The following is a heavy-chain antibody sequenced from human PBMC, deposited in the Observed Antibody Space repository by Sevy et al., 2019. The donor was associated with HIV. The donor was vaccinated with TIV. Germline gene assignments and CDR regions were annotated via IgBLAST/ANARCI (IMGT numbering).Heavy chain of an antibody. V-gene: IGHV3-21*01. Sequence: GGSLRLSCAASGFTFSSYSMNWVRQAPGKGLEWVSSISSSSGYIYYADSVKGRFTISRDNAKNSLYLQMNSLRAEDTAVYYCARDHDSFYSSSWYSSRRYYFDYWGQGTLVTVSS. J-gene: IGHJ4*02. CDR3: ARDHDSFYSSSWYSSRRYYFDY. CDR2: ISSSSGYI. CDR1: GFTFSSYS. D-gene: IGHD6-13*01.